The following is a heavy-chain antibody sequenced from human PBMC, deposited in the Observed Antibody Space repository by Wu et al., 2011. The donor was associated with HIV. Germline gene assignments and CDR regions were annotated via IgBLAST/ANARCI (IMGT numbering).Heavy chain of an antibody. Sequence: QVQLVQSGAEVKKPGSSVKVSCKASGGTFSSYAISWVRQAPGQGLEWMGGIIPIFGTANYAQKFQGRVTITTDESTSTAYMELSSLRSEDTAVYYCASGGRWDSGYDFYAFDIWGQGTMVTVSS. J-gene: IGHJ3*02. V-gene: IGHV1-69*05. CDR3: ASGGRWDSGYDFYAFDI. CDR2: IIPIFGTA. CDR1: GGTFSSYA. D-gene: IGHD5-12*01.